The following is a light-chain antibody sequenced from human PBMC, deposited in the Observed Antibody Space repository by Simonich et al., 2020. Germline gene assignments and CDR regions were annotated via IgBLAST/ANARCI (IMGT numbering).Light chain of an antibody. V-gene: IGKV4-1*01. CDR3: QQYYSTPRT. Sequence: DIVMTQSPDSLAVSLGERATINCKSSQSVLYSFNNKNYLACYQKKPGQPPKLLIYWASTRESGVPDRFSGSGSGTDFTLTISSLQAEDVAVYYCQQYYSTPRTFGQGTKVEIK. CDR2: WAS. CDR1: QSVLYSFNNKNY. J-gene: IGKJ1*01.